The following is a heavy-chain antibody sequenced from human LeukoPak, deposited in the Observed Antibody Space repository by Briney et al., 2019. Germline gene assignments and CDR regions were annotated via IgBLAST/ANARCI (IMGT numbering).Heavy chain of an antibody. CDR2: IYYSGST. CDR1: GGSISSSSYY. J-gene: IGHJ4*02. D-gene: IGHD2-15*01. Sequence: PSETLSLTCTVSGGSISSSSYYWGWIRQPPGKGLEWIGSIYYSGSTYYNPSLKSRVTISVDTSKNQFSLKLSSVTAADTAVYYCARGVVAAKGTFDYWGQGTLVTVSS. CDR3: ARGVVAAKGTFDY. V-gene: IGHV4-39*07.